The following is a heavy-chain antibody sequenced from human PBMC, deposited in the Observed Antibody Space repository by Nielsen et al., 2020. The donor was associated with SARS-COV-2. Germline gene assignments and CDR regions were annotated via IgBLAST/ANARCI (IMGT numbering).Heavy chain of an antibody. J-gene: IGHJ6*02. CDR1: GFTFSSYS. V-gene: IGHV3-21*01. Sequence: GGSLRLSCAASGFTFSSYSMNWVRQAPGKGLEWVSSISSSSYIYYADSVKGRFTISRDNAKNSLYLQMNSLRAEDTAVYYCARDLEYSSSSSAYYGMDVWGQGTTVTVSS. D-gene: IGHD6-6*01. CDR3: ARDLEYSSSSSAYYGMDV. CDR2: ISSSSYI.